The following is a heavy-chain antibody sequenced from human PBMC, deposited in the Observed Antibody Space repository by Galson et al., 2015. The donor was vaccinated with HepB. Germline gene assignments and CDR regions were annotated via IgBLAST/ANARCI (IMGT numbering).Heavy chain of an antibody. CDR2: IIPVPGTV. Sequence: SCKASGGAFNTHTISWVRQAPGRGLEWMGRIIPVPGTVNYAQKFQGRATIVADKSTSTAYMELSNLRSEDTAVYYCARGGLGGRKEFDYWGQGTLVTVSS. D-gene: IGHD2-15*01. CDR1: GGAFNTHT. J-gene: IGHJ4*02. CDR3: ARGGLGGRKEFDY. V-gene: IGHV1-69*08.